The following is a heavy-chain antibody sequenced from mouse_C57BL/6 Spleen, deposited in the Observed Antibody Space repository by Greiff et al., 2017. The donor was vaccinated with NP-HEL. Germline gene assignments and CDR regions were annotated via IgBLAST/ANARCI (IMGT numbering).Heavy chain of an antibody. J-gene: IGHJ3*01. V-gene: IGHV1-55*01. Sequence: QVQLKQPGAELVKPGASVKMSCKASGYTFTSYWITWVKQRPGQGLEWIGDIYPGSGSTNYNEKFKSKATLTVDTSSSTAYMQLSSLTSEDSAVYYCAIYDGYYGAWFAYWGQGTLVTVSA. CDR3: AIYDGYYGAWFAY. D-gene: IGHD2-3*01. CDR2: IYPGSGST. CDR1: GYTFTSYW.